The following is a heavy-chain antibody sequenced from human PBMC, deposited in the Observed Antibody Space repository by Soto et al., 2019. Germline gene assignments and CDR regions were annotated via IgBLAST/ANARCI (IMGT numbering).Heavy chain of an antibody. CDR1: GFTFSSYW. V-gene: IGHV3-74*01. CDR2: INNDGSST. Sequence: EVQLVESGGGLVQPGGSLRLSCSASGFTFSSYWMHWVRQAQGKGLVWVSHINNDGSSTIYADSVRGRFTISRDNAKNTLYLEMNGLRAEDTAVYFCARDARYYYMDVWGKGTTVTVSS. CDR3: ARDARYYYMDV. J-gene: IGHJ6*03. D-gene: IGHD6-6*01.